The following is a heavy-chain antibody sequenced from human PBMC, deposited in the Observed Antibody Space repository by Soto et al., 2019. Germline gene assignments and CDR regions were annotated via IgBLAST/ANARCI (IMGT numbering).Heavy chain of an antibody. CDR2: IIPIFGTA. Sequence: QVQLVQSGAEVKKPGSSVKVSCKASGGTFSSYAISWVRQAPGQGLEWMGGIIPIFGTANYAQKFQGRVTITADESTSTAYMELSSLRSEDTAVYYCAGTPHPDLLKPFTSFGVVMNDAFDIWGQGTMVTVSS. V-gene: IGHV1-69*01. CDR3: AGTPHPDLLKPFTSFGVVMNDAFDI. CDR1: GGTFSSYA. D-gene: IGHD3-3*01. J-gene: IGHJ3*02.